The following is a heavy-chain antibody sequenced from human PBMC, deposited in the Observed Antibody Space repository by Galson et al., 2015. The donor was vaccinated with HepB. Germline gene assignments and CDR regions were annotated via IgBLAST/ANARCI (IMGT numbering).Heavy chain of an antibody. D-gene: IGHD2-15*01. CDR1: GFTFSSYW. CDR3: ARVGVVATLLLKYYFDY. V-gene: IGHV3-7*03. J-gene: IGHJ4*02. CDR2: IKQDGSEK. Sequence: SLRLSCAASGFTFSSYWMSWVRQAPGKGLEWVANIKQDGSEKYYVDSVKGRFTISRDNAKNTLYLQMNSLRAEDTAVYYCARVGVVATLLLKYYFDYWGQGTLGTVSS.